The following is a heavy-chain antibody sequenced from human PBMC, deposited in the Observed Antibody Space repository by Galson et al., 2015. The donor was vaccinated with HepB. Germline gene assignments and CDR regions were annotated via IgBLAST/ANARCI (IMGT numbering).Heavy chain of an antibody. D-gene: IGHD3-10*01. CDR1: GFTFGTYG. J-gene: IGHJ6*02. CDR3: ARRISLVRGIITRPDYYYGMDV. V-gene: IGHV3-30*03. Sequence: SLRLSCAASGFTFGTYGMHWVRQAPGKGLEWVAVISYDGSNKSYVASLKGRFTISRDNSKNSVYLQMDSLRAEDTAIYYCARRISLVRGIITRPDYYYGMDVWGQGTTVTVAS. CDR2: ISYDGSNK.